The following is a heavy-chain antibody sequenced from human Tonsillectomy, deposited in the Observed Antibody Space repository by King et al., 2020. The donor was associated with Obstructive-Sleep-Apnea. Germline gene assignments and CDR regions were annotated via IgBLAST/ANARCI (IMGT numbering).Heavy chain of an antibody. J-gene: IGHJ3*02. CDR2: IIPILAIT. Sequence: QLVQSGAEVKKPGSSVKVSCKASGGTFSTYAIRWVRQAPGQGLEWMGGIIPILAITNYAQKFQGRVTITADKSTSTAYMELSRLRSEDTAVYYCARLPDYGDYGAFDIWGQGTMVTVCS. D-gene: IGHD4-17*01. CDR1: GGTFSTYA. V-gene: IGHV1-69*10. CDR3: ARLPDYGDYGAFDI.